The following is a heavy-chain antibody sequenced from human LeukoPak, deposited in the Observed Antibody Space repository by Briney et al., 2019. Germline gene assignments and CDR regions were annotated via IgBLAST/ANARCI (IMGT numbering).Heavy chain of an antibody. CDR3: ARVPYEVYCSSTSCYSYYYGMDV. V-gene: IGHV3-30-3*01. CDR2: ISYDGSNK. D-gene: IGHD2-2*02. CDR1: GFTFSSYA. J-gene: IGHJ6*02. Sequence: GGSLRLSCAASGFTFSSYAMHWVRQAPGKGLEWVAVISYDGSNKYYADSMKGRFTISRDNSKNTLYLQMNSLRAEDTTVYYCARVPYEVYCSSTSCYSYYYGMDVWGQGTTVTVSS.